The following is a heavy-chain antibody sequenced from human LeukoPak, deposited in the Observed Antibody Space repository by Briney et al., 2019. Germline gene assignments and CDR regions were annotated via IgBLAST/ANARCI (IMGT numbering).Heavy chain of an antibody. CDR2: ISSSGSAV. V-gene: IGHV3-11*01. J-gene: IGHJ3*02. Sequence: PGGSLRLACAASGFTFTDYYMTWIRQAPEKGLEWVSYISSSGSAVYYADSVKGRFTVSRDNARNSLYLQMNSLRVDDTAVYYCARDQDVGDFDIWGQGTMVTVSS. D-gene: IGHD2-15*01. CDR3: ARDQDVGDFDI. CDR1: GFTFTDYY.